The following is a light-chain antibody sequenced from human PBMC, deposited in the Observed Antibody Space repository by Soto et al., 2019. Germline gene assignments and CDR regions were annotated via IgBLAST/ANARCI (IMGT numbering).Light chain of an antibody. CDR2: DVS. CDR3: SSYTNSNTYG. J-gene: IGLJ1*01. V-gene: IGLV2-14*03. CDR1: ISDVSGYNF. Sequence: QSVLTQPASVSGSPGQPITISCTGTISDVSGYNFVSWYQQYPGEAPKLMIYDVSNRPSGVSNRFSGSKSGNTASLTISGLQAEDESDYYGSSYTNSNTYGCGTGTKVTVL.